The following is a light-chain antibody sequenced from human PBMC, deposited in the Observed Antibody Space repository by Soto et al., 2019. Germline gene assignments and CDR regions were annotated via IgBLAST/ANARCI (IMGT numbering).Light chain of an antibody. V-gene: IGLV2-14*01. Sequence: QSVLTQPASVSGSPGQSITISCTGTSSDVGGYNYVSWYQQHPGKAPKLMIYEVSNRPSGVSNRFSGSKSSNTASLTISGLQAEDEADYYCSSYTSSSTLGYVFGTGTKVTVL. CDR1: SSDVGGYNY. CDR3: SSYTSSSTLGYV. J-gene: IGLJ1*01. CDR2: EVS.